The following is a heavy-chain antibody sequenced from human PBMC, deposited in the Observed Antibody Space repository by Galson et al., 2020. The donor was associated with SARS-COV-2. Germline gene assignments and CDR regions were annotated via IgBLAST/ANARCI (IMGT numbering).Heavy chain of an antibody. V-gene: IGHV3-21*01. CDR2: ISSSSSYK. CDR1: GFTFGSYS. CDR3: ASGGSTWTLDY. Sequence: GESLKISCAVSGFTFGSYSINWVRQAPGKGLEWVSSISSSSSYKYYGDSVKGRFTISRDNAKNSVYLQMNSLRAEDTAVYYCASGGSTWTLDYWGQGTLVTVSS. D-gene: IGHD6-6*01. J-gene: IGHJ4*02.